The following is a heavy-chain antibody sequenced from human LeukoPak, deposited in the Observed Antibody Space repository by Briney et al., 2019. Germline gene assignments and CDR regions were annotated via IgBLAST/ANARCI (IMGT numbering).Heavy chain of an antibody. CDR3: ARRDSGSRGFDS. D-gene: IGHD3-10*01. CDR2: ISGSGGKT. J-gene: IGHJ4*02. V-gene: IGHV3-23*01. Sequence: GGTLRLSCEASGFTFRSYGMSWVRQAPGKGLEWVSVISGSGGKTDYADSVKGRFTISRDNAKTSLYLQMNSLRAEDTAVYYCARRDSGSRGFDSWGQGTLVTVSS. CDR1: GFTFRSYG.